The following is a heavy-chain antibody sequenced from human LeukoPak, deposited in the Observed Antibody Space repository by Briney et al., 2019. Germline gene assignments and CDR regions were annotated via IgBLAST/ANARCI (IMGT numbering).Heavy chain of an antibody. V-gene: IGHV4-34*01. D-gene: IGHD3-16*01. J-gene: IGHJ4*02. Sequence: SPSETLSLTCAVYGGSFSGYYWSWIRQPPGKGLEWIGEINHSGSTNYNPSLKSRVTISVDTSKNQFSLKLSSVTAADTAVYYCARIGGGWGQGTLVTVSS. CDR2: INHSGST. CDR1: GGSFSGYY. CDR3: ARIGGG.